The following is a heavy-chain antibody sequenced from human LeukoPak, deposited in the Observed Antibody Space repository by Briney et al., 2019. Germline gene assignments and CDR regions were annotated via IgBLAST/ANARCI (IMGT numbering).Heavy chain of an antibody. CDR3: ARARFDAFDI. CDR1: GGSVSSYY. CDR2: ISYTGGT. J-gene: IGHJ3*02. Sequence: SETLSLTCTVSGGSVSSYYWSWIRQPPGKGLEWIGCISYTGGTNYTPSLKSRVTISLDTSKNQFSLKLNSVTAADTAVYYCARARFDAFDIWGQGTMVTVSS. V-gene: IGHV4-59*02.